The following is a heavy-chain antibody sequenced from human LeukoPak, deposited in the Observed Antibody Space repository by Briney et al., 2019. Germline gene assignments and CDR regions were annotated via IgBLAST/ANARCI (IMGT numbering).Heavy chain of an antibody. J-gene: IGHJ6*02. CDR3: ARDRRYCSGGSCYLYYYYGMDV. D-gene: IGHD2-15*01. CDR1: GGSISSGGYY. Sequence: SQTLSLTCTVSGGSISSGGYYWGWIRQHPGKGLEWIGYIYYSGSTYYNPSLKSRVTISVDTSKNQFSLKLSSVTAADTAVYYCARDRRYCSGGSCYLYYYYGMDVWGQGTTVTVSS. V-gene: IGHV4-31*03. CDR2: IYYSGST.